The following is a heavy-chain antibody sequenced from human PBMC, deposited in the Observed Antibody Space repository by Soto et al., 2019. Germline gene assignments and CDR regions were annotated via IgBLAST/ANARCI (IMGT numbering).Heavy chain of an antibody. V-gene: IGHV6-1*01. Sequence: PSQTLSLTCAISGDSVSSNSAAWNWIRQSPSRGLEWLGRTYYRSKWYNDYAVSVKSRITINPDTSKNQLSLQLNSVTPEDTAVYYCAVCRDIYGAFCAHLDYWGLGILVTVSS. CDR2: TYYRSKWYN. CDR1: GDSVSSNSAA. J-gene: IGHJ4*02. D-gene: IGHD5-12*01. CDR3: AVCRDIYGAFCAHLDY.